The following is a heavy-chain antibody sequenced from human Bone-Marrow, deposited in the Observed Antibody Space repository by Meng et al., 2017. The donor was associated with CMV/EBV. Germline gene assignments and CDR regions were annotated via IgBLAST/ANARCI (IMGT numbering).Heavy chain of an antibody. CDR3: ARVYGSGSYENYYYYGKDV. CDR1: GGSISSYY. V-gene: IGHV4-59*01. CDR2: IYYSGST. D-gene: IGHD3-10*01. J-gene: IGHJ6*02. Sequence: SETLSRTCTVSGGSISSYYWSWIRQPPGKGLEWIGYIYYSGSTNYNPSLKSRVTISVDTSKTQFSLKLSSVTAADTAVYCCARVYGSGSYENYYYYGKDVWGQGTTVTVSS.